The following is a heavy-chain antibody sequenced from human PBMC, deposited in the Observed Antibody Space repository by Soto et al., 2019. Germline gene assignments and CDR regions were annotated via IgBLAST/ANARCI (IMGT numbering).Heavy chain of an antibody. V-gene: IGHV3-53*02. CDR2: IYSGGST. Sequence: VQLVETGGGLIQPGGSLRLSCAASGFTVSSNYMSWVRQAPGKGLEWVSVIYSGGSTYYADSVKGRFTISRDNSKNTLYLQMNSLRAEDTAVYYCAREFDYGGTYSFDYWGQGTLVTVSS. CDR1: GFTVSSNY. D-gene: IGHD4-17*01. J-gene: IGHJ4*02. CDR3: AREFDYGGTYSFDY.